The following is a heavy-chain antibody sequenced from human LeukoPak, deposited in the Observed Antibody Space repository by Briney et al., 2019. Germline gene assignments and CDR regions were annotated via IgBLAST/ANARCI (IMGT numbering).Heavy chain of an antibody. CDR1: GGSISSYY. CDR2: IYYSGST. CDR3: ARLFGSSGYHDDYYGMDV. V-gene: IGHV4-59*08. Sequence: PSETLSLTCTVSGGSISSYYWSWIRQPPGKGLEWIGYIYYSGSTNYNPSLKSRVTISVDTSKNQFSLKLSSVTAADTAVYYCARLFGSSGYHDDYYGMDVWGQGTTVTVSS. J-gene: IGHJ6*02. D-gene: IGHD3-22*01.